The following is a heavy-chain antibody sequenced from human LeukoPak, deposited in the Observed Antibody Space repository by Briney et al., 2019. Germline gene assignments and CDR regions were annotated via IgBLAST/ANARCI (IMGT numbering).Heavy chain of an antibody. Sequence: SETLSLTCTVSGGSISSGSYYWTWIRQPAGKGLEWIGRIYSSGSTNYNPSLKSRVTISVDTSKNQFSLKLSSVTAADTAVYYCARDYGGDYFYWGQGTLVTVSS. D-gene: IGHD4-23*01. CDR2: IYSSGST. CDR3: ARDYGGDYFY. CDR1: GGSISSGSYY. J-gene: IGHJ4*02. V-gene: IGHV4-61*02.